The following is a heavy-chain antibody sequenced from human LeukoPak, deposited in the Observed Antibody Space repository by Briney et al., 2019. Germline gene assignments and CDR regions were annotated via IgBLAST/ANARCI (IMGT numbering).Heavy chain of an antibody. Sequence: SSETLSLTCAVYGGSFSGYYWNWIRQPPRKGLEWIGEINHSGSTNYNPSLKSRVTISVDTSKNQFSLKLSSVTAADTAVYYCARRASPITMIRGAIDYWGQGTLVTVSS. J-gene: IGHJ4*02. CDR2: INHSGST. CDR3: ARRASPITMIRGAIDY. V-gene: IGHV4-34*01. D-gene: IGHD3-10*01. CDR1: GGSFSGYY.